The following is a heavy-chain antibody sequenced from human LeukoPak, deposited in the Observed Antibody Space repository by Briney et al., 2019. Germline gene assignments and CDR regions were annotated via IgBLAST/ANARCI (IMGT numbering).Heavy chain of an antibody. V-gene: IGHV3-23*01. CDR3: ARDLIRRGSGSYNAFDI. Sequence: GGSLRLSCAASGFTFSSYGMSWVRQAPGKGLEWVSGISGSGDTTYYADSVKGRFTISRDNAKNSLYLQMNSLRAEDTAVYYCARDLIRRGSGSYNAFDIWGQGTMVTVSS. J-gene: IGHJ3*02. CDR2: ISGSGDTT. D-gene: IGHD3-10*01. CDR1: GFTFSSYG.